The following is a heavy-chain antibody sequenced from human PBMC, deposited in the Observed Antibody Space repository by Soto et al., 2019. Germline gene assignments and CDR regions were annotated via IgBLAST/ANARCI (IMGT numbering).Heavy chain of an antibody. D-gene: IGHD2-15*01. CDR3: GKVLVGATGHTDSDS. CDR1: GGSIYRSGYY. J-gene: IGHJ4*02. Sequence: SETLSLTCTVSGGSIYRSGYYWGWIRQPPGRGLEWIGNIDYNGVTYSNPSLKSRVTISRDTSKSQFSLKLTSVTAADTALYYCGKVLVGATGHTDSDSWGPGTLVTVSS. CDR2: IDYNGVT. V-gene: IGHV4-39*01.